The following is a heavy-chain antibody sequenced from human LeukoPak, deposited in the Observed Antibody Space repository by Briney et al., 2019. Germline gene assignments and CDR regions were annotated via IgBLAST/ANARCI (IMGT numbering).Heavy chain of an antibody. D-gene: IGHD6-19*01. CDR3: ARDLETGSGWYFQSISPYFDY. CDR1: GFTFSSYW. Sequence: QTGGSLRLSCAASGFTFSSYWMSWVRQAPGKGLEWVANIKQDGSEKYYVDSVKGRFTISRDNAKNSLYLQMNSLRAEDTAVYHCARDLETGSGWYFQSISPYFDYWGQGTLVTVSS. J-gene: IGHJ4*02. CDR2: IKQDGSEK. V-gene: IGHV3-7*05.